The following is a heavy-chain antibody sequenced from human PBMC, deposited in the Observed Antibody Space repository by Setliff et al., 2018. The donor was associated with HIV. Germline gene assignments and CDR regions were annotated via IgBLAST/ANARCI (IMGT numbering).Heavy chain of an antibody. CDR2: IHYSGIT. Sequence: KTSETLSLTCTVSRDSINGHWWSWIRQPPEKGLEWAGSIHYSGITHYNPSLKSRLTMSVDTSKNQVSLKLASVTAAHTAVYYCARYKCINFACVGFDIWGQGTVVTVSS. V-gene: IGHV4-59*11. D-gene: IGHD3-9*01. CDR1: RDSINGHW. J-gene: IGHJ3*02. CDR3: ARYKCINFACVGFDI.